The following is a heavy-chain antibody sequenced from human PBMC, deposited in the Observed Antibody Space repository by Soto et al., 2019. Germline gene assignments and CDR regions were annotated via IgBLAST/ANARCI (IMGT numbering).Heavy chain of an antibody. CDR2: ISSSSSTI. D-gene: IGHD3-22*01. V-gene: IGHV3-48*01. CDR1: GFHFITYS. J-gene: IGHJ4*02. CDR3: ARAPLNYDSSGYHFDY. Sequence: PGGSLSLSCAASGFHFITYSMNWVRQAPGKGLEWVSYISSSSSTIHYADSVKGRFTISRDNAKNSLYLQMNSLRAEDTAVYYCARAPLNYDSSGYHFDYWGQGTLVTVSS.